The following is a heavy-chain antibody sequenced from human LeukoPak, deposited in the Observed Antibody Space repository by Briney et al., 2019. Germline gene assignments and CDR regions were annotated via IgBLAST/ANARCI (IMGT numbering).Heavy chain of an antibody. CDR1: GFTFSSYA. CDR2: ISGSGGST. CDR3: AKAGSIAARRGWFDP. Sequence: GGSLRLSCAASGFTFSSYAMRWVRQAPGKGLEWVSAISGSGGSTYYADTVKGRFTISRDNSKNTLYLQMNSLSAEDTAVYYCAKAGSIAARRGWFDPWGQGTLVIVSS. V-gene: IGHV3-23*01. D-gene: IGHD6-6*01. J-gene: IGHJ5*02.